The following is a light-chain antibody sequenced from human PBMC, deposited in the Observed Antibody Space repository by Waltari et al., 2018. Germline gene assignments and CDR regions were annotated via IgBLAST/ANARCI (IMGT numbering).Light chain of an antibody. CDR2: FGS. CDR1: ESVGTD. V-gene: IGKV3D-15*01. CDR3: QQSRQWPRRT. J-gene: IGKJ2*01. Sequence: EIVMTQSPATMSVSPGEGVTLSCTASESVGTDVAWYRHKPGQPPRLLIYFGSTSATGVPARISGSGSGTDFSLTISSLESEDFAFYYCQQSRQWPRRTFGQGTKLE.